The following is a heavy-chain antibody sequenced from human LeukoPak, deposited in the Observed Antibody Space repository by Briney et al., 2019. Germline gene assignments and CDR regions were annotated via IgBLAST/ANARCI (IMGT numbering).Heavy chain of an antibody. V-gene: IGHV3-30*18. D-gene: IGHD1-26*01. Sequence: GGSLRLSCAASGFTFSSYGMHWVRQAPGKGLEWVAVISYDGSNKYYADSVKGRFTISRDNSKNTLYLQMSSLRAEDTAVYYCAKSATVGIKAPFDCWGQGALVTVSS. J-gene: IGHJ4*02. CDR1: GFTFSSYG. CDR2: ISYDGSNK. CDR3: AKSATVGIKAPFDC.